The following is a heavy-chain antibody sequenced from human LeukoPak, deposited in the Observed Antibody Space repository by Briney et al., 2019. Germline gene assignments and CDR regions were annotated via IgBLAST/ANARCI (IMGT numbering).Heavy chain of an antibody. J-gene: IGHJ4*02. CDR1: GGSFSGYS. V-gene: IGHV4-34*01. CDR3: SRESGPFSPFGF. Sequence: SETLSLTCAVYGGSFSGYSWSWIRQPPGKGLEWIGEINHSGSTNYNPSLKSRVTISVDTSKKQFSLNLTSVTAADTAVYYCSRESGPFSPFGFWGQGTLVSVHS. CDR2: INHSGST. D-gene: IGHD1-26*01.